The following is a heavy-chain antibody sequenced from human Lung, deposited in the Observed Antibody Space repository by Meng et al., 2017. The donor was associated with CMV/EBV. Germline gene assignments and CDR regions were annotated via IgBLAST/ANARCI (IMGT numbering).Heavy chain of an antibody. D-gene: IGHD7-27*01. V-gene: IGHV1-2*02. CDR1: GYTFTAHY. CDR2: IHPHRGDT. J-gene: IGHJ4*02. Sequence: ASVXVSCNASGYTFTAHYFHWVRQAPGQGLEWMGWIHPHRGDTNYAQQFQGRVTLTRDTSINTGYMELTRLTSDDTAVYYCARDKNWGPDYWGQGPLVTVSS. CDR3: ARDKNWGPDY.